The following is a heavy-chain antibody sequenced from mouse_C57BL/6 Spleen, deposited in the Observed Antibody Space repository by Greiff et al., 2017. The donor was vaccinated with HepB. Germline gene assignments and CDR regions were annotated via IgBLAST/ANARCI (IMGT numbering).Heavy chain of an antibody. J-gene: IGHJ2*01. Sequence: QVQLQQSGAELAKPGASVKLSCKASGYTFTSYWMHWVKQRPGQGLEWIGYINPSSGYTKYNQKFKDKATLTADKYSSTAYLQLSSLPYEDSAVYYCARTVDYWGQGTTLTVSS. CDR2: INPSSGYT. CDR3: ARTVDY. CDR1: GYTFTSYW. V-gene: IGHV1-7*01.